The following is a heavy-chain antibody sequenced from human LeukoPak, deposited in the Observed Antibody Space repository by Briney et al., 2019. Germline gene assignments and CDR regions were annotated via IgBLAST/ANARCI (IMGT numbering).Heavy chain of an antibody. CDR1: AFTFSSYE. CDR3: AKGGGYEAQYYYYYLDV. CDR2: ISSSGSTI. J-gene: IGHJ6*03. V-gene: IGHV3-48*03. Sequence: PGGSLRLSCAASAFTFSSYEMNWVRQAPGKGLEGVSYISSSGSTIYYADSVKGRFTISRDNSKNTLYLQMKSLRAEDTAVYYCAKGGGYEAQYYYYYLDVWGKGTTVTISS. D-gene: IGHD5-12*01.